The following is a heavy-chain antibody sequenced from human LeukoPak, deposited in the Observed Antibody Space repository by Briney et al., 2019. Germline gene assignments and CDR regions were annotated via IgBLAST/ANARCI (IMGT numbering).Heavy chain of an antibody. J-gene: IGHJ6*03. CDR3: ARVGYCSGGSCSLDMDV. Sequence: PSETLSLTCAVYGGSFSGYYWSWMRQPPGKGLEWMGGINHSGSTNYNPSLKSRVTISVDTSKNQFSLKLSSVTAADTAVYYCARVGYCSGGSCSLDMDVWGKGTTVTVSS. V-gene: IGHV4-34*01. CDR1: GGSFSGYY. CDR2: INHSGST. D-gene: IGHD2-15*01.